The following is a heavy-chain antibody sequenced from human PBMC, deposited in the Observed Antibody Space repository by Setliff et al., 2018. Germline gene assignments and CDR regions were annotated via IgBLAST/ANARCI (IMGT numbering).Heavy chain of an antibody. CDR1: GYTFTSYY. Sequence: GASVKVSCKASGYTFTSYYIHWVRQAPGQGLERMGIINPSDGSTTYAQKSQGRVTVTRDTSTSTAYMELSSLRSEDTAVYYCARGLQRTSGYFYYYYMGVLGKGTTVTV. J-gene: IGHJ6*03. V-gene: IGHV1-46*01. CDR3: ARGLQRTSGYFYYYYMGV. CDR2: INPSDGST.